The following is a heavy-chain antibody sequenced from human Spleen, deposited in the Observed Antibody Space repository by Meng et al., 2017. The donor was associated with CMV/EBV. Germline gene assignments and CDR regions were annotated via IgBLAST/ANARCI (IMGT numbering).Heavy chain of an antibody. V-gene: IGHV1-69*10. Sequence: SVKVSCXXSGGTFSSYAISWVRQAPGQGLEWMGGIIPILGIANYAQKFQGRVTITADKSTSTAYMELSSLRSEDTAVYYCARDFTRMYQHSWYFDYWGQGTLVTVSS. CDR3: ARDFTRMYQHSWYFDY. CDR1: GGTFSSYA. CDR2: IIPILGIA. J-gene: IGHJ4*02. D-gene: IGHD2-2*01.